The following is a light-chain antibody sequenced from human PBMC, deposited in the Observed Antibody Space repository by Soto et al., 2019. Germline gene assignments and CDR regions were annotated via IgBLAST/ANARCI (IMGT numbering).Light chain of an antibody. J-gene: IGKJ3*01. CDR1: QSVLYSSNNKNF. CDR3: QQYYSTPLP. CDR2: WAS. Sequence: DIVMTQSPDSLAVSLGERATINCKSSQSVLYSSNNKNFLAWYQQKPGQPPKLLIYWASTRESGVPDRFSGSGSGTDFTLTISSLKAEDVAVYYCQQYYSTPLPFGPGTKVDIK. V-gene: IGKV4-1*01.